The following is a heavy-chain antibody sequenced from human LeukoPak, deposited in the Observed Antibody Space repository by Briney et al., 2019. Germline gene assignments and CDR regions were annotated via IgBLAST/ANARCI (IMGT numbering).Heavy chain of an antibody. CDR2: IYSGGST. CDR3: ARVRDSAMAYVDY. V-gene: IGHV3-53*04. D-gene: IGHD5-18*01. CDR1: GFIVTTNY. Sequence: GGSLRLSCAASGFIVTTNYMSWVRQAPGKGLECVSVIYSGGSTYYADSVKGRFTISRHNSKNTLYLQMNSLRGEDTAVYYCARVRDSAMAYVDYWGQGTLVTVSS. J-gene: IGHJ4*02.